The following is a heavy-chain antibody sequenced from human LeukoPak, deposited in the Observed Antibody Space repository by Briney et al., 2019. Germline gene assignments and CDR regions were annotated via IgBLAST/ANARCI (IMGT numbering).Heavy chain of an antibody. D-gene: IGHD6-13*01. V-gene: IGHV1-2*04. J-gene: IGHJ5*01. CDR2: INPNSGGT. CDR1: GYTFTDNY. Sequence: GASVRVSCKPSGYTFTDNYIHWVRQAPGHGLEWMGWINPNSGGTVCAQKFQGWVTMTGDTSVSTFYMELSRLTSDDTAVYYCARGRGSSWFDYWGQGTLVTVSS. CDR3: ARGRGSSWFDY.